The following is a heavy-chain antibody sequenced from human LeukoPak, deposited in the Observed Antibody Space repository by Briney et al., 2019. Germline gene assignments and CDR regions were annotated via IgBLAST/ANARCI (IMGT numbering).Heavy chain of an antibody. J-gene: IGHJ6*03. Sequence: GGSLRLSCAGSGFTFSRYNTNWFRQAPGKGLERVSSISSRSSYIFCADSVKGRFTISRDNAKNSLYLQMNSLGAEDTAVYYCARDAQWLVPEGYYYYMDVWGKGTTVTVSS. D-gene: IGHD6-19*01. CDR2: ISSRSSYI. CDR1: GFTFSRYN. CDR3: ARDAQWLVPEGYYYYMDV. V-gene: IGHV3-21*01.